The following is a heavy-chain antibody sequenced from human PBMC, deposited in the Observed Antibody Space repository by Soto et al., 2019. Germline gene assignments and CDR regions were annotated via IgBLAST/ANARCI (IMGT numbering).Heavy chain of an antibody. J-gene: IGHJ3*02. CDR1: GYTFTSYY. CDR2: IRPSGGST. V-gene: IGHV1-46*01. Sequence: QVQLVQSGAEVKKPGASVKVSCKASGYTFTSYYMHWVRQAPGQGLEWMGIIRPSGGSTTYAQKFQGRVNMTRDTSTSTVYMELSSLRSEDTAVYYCARDIPYCGGVCHDAFDIWGQGTMVTVSS. D-gene: IGHD2-21*02. CDR3: ARDIPYCGGVCHDAFDI.